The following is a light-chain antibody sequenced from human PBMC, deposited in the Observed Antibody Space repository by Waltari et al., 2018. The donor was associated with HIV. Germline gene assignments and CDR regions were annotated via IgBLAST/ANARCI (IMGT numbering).Light chain of an antibody. J-gene: IGKJ1*01. Sequence: EIVLTQSPATLSVSPGERATLSCRASQSVSINLAWYRQKPGQAPALLIDGASTRATGIPVSFSRSEAGTEFTLTFTSPQSEDFAVYYCQQYNNWPCTFGPGTKVEL. CDR3: QQYNNWPCT. V-gene: IGKV3-15*01. CDR2: GAS. CDR1: QSVSIN.